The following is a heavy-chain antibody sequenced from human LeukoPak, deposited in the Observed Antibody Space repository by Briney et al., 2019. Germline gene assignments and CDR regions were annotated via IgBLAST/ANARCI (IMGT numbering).Heavy chain of an antibody. CDR1: GDSISSYY. CDR3: ARGVVIAPQTFDY. Sequence: SETLSLTCTVSGDSISSYYWSWIRQPPGKGLEWIGYICYSGSTNYNPSLKSRVTISVDTSKNQFSLKLRPVTAADTAVYYCARGVVIAPQTFDYWGQGTLVTVSS. V-gene: IGHV4-59*01. CDR2: ICYSGST. J-gene: IGHJ4*02. D-gene: IGHD2-21*01.